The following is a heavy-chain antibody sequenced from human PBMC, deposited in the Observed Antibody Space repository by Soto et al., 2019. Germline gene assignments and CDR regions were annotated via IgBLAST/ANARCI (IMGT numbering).Heavy chain of an antibody. CDR3: TVYDYIWGSNRYRRAY. V-gene: IGHV3-15*01. Sequence: EVQLVESGGGLVKPGGSLTLSCAASGFPFTNAWMSWVRQVPGKGLEWVARVLSKADGGTTDYAAPVKDRFTISRDDSMNTLHLQMNSLKTEDTAVYYCTVYDYIWGSNRYRRAYWGQGALVTVSS. CDR2: VLSKADGGTT. D-gene: IGHD3-16*02. J-gene: IGHJ4*02. CDR1: GFPFTNAW.